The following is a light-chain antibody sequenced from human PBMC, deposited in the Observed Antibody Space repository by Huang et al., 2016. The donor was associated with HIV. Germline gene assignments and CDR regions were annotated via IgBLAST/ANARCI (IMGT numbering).Light chain of an antibody. CDR1: QSISTY. CDR2: AAS. V-gene: IGKV1-39*01. J-gene: IGKJ5*01. Sequence: DIQMTQSPSSLSASVGDRVTITCRASQSISTYLNWYKQKPGKAPRLLIYAASSLQSGVPSRFSGSGSGTDFTLTINSLQAEDFATYYCQKSYSPPVFGQGTRLEIK. CDR3: QKSYSPPV.